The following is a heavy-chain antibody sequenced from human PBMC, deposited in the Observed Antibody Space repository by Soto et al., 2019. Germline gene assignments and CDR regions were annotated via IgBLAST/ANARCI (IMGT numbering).Heavy chain of an antibody. J-gene: IGHJ4*02. CDR2: FSHGGDET. CDR3: AKGPGYSAYSADY. Sequence: GGSLRLSCEATGFILRNNGMSWVRQAPGKGLEWVSSFSHGGDETWYADSLKGRFTISRDKSKNTMYLQMNSLRAEDTALYYCAKGPGYSAYSADYWGQGTLVTVSS. V-gene: IGHV3-23*01. CDR1: GFILRNNG. D-gene: IGHD5-12*01.